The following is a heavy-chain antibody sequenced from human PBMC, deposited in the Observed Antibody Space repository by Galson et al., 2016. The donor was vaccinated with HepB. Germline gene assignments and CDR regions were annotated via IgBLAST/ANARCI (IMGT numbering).Heavy chain of an antibody. J-gene: IGHJ6*02. CDR1: GFIFTEFY. CDR3: ARTDGSGFPHLSYGMDV. D-gene: IGHD3-22*01. Sequence: SLRLSCAASGFIFTEFYMNWIRQAPGKGLEWVSYISSSGSDTNYADSVKGRFTISRDNAKKLLYLQMNCLRVEDTAVYYCARTDGSGFPHLSYGMDVWGQGTTVTVSS. V-gene: IGHV3-11*03. CDR2: ISSSGSDT.